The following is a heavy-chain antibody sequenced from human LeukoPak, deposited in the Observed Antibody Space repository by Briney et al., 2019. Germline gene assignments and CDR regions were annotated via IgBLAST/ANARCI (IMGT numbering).Heavy chain of an antibody. CDR2: INHSGST. Sequence: SETLSLTCAVSGGSITSSKWWTWVRQPPGKGLEWIGEINHSGSTNYHPSLKSRVTISVDTSKNQFSLKLSSVTAADTAVYYCARVRLSGSYPFDYWGQGTLVTVSS. D-gene: IGHD1-26*01. CDR1: GGSITSSKW. J-gene: IGHJ4*02. CDR3: ARVRLSGSYPFDY. V-gene: IGHV4-4*02.